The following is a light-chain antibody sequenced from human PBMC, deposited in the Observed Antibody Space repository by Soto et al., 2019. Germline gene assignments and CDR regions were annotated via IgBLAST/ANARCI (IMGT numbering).Light chain of an antibody. Sequence: QSVLTQPPSASGTPGPRVTMSCSGGNSNIGSHTVNWYQHLPGTATTLLMFSNNQRPSGVPARFSGSTSGTSASLAISGLQSGDVGEYDCAAWDDSLNRFYVFGTGTKVTVL. CDR1: NSNIGSHT. CDR3: AAWDDSLNRFYV. CDR2: SNN. J-gene: IGLJ1*01. V-gene: IGLV1-44*01.